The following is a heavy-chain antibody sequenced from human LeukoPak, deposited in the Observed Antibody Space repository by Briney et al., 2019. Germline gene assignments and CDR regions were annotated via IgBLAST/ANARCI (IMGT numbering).Heavy chain of an antibody. V-gene: IGHV3-23*01. Sequence: PGASLRLSCAASGFTFGSYAMSWVRQAPGKGLEWVSAISGSGGSTYYADSVKGRFTISRDNSKNTLYLQMNSLRAEDTAVYYCAKQYSSSFLDWFDPWGQGTLVTVSS. CDR1: GFTFGSYA. D-gene: IGHD6-6*01. J-gene: IGHJ5*02. CDR3: AKQYSSSFLDWFDP. CDR2: ISGSGGST.